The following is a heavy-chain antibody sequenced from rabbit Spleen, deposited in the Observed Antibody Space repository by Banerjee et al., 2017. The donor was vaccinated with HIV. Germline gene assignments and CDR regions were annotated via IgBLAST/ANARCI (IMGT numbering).Heavy chain of an antibody. Sequence: QSLEESGGDLVKPGASLTLTCKASGFSLSNNYVMCWVRQAPGKGLEWIACIYAGSSVVTYYASWAKGRFTISKTSSTTVTLQMTSLTAADTATYFCAREDSSSNAYYLWGPGTLVTVS. V-gene: IGHV1S40*01. CDR2: IYAGSSVVT. D-gene: IGHD1-1*01. CDR3: AREDSSSNAYYL. CDR1: GFSLSNNYV. J-gene: IGHJ4*01.